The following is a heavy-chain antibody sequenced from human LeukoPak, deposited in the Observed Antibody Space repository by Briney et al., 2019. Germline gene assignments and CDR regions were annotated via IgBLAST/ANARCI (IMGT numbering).Heavy chain of an antibody. V-gene: IGHV1-8*01. CDR1: GYTFTSYD. J-gene: IGHJ5*02. CDR3: AGESLRYGHWFDP. D-gene: IGHD5-12*01. Sequence: ASVKVSCKASGYTFTSYDINWVRQATGQGLEWMGWMNPNSGNTGYVQKFQGRVTMTRNTSISTAYMELSSLRSEDTAVYYCAGESLRYGHWFDPWGQGTLVTVSS. CDR2: MNPNSGNT.